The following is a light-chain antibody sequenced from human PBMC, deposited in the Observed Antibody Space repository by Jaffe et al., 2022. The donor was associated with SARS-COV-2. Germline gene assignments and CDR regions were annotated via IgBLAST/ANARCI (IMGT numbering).Light chain of an antibody. V-gene: IGLV3-1*01. CDR1: KLGDKY. Sequence: SYELTQPPSVSVSPGQTASITCSGDKLGDKYACWYQQKPGQSPVLVIYQDSKRPSGIPERFSGSNSGNTATLTISGTQAMDEADYYCQAWDSRTKVFGGGTKLTVL. CDR3: QAWDSRTKV. CDR2: QDS. J-gene: IGLJ2*01.